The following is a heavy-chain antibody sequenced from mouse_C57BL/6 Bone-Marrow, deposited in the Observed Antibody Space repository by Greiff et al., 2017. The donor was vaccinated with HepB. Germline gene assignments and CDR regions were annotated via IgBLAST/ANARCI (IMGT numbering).Heavy chain of an antibody. CDR1: GYTFTSYW. CDR3: ARGDYSNYVYFDY. J-gene: IGHJ2*01. V-gene: IGHV1-7*01. Sequence: VQVVESGAELAKPGASVKLSCKASGYTFTSYWMHWVKQRPGQGLEWIGYINPSSGYTKYNQKFKDKATLTADKSSSTAYMQLSSLTYEDSAVYYCARGDYSNYVYFDYWGQGTTLTVSS. CDR2: INPSSGYT. D-gene: IGHD2-5*01.